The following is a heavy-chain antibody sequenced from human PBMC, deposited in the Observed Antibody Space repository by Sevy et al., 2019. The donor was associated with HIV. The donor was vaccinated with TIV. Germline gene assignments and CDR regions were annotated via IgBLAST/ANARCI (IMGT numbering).Heavy chain of an antibody. J-gene: IGHJ4*02. D-gene: IGHD5-18*01. CDR2: IIPILDVT. CDR1: GDTFGRHA. CDR3: ARERNEDIYGYYFDY. V-gene: IGHV1-69*10. Sequence: ASVKVSCKASGDTFGRHAVSWVRQAPGQGLEWVGDIIPILDVTHYTQKFQGRVTITADKSTNTAYMELNSLRSEDTAVYYCARERNEDIYGYYFDYWGQGTLVTVSS.